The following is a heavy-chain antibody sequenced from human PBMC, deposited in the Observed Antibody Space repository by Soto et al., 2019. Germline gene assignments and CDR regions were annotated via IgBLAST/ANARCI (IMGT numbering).Heavy chain of an antibody. D-gene: IGHD6-13*01. CDR1: GGTFSSYA. V-gene: IGHV1-69*13. Sequence: GASVKVSCKASGGTFSSYAISWLRQAPGQGLEWMGGIIPIFGTANYAQKFQGRVTITADESTSTAYMELSSLRSEDTAVYYCAAQKGSSPPYYFDYWGQGTLVTVSS. J-gene: IGHJ4*02. CDR2: IIPIFGTA. CDR3: AAQKGSSPPYYFDY.